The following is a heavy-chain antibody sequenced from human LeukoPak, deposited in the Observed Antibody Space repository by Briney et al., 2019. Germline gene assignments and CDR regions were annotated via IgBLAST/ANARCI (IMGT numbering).Heavy chain of an antibody. CDR1: GFTFSSYG. J-gene: IGHJ4*02. Sequence: GGSLGLSCAASGFTFSSYGMHWVRQAPGKGLEWVAFIRYDGSNKYYADSVKGRFTISRDNSKNTLYLQMNSLRAEDTAVYYCAKDDADYYDSSGCMDYWGQGTLVTVSS. CDR2: IRYDGSNK. CDR3: AKDDADYYDSSGCMDY. D-gene: IGHD3-22*01. V-gene: IGHV3-30*02.